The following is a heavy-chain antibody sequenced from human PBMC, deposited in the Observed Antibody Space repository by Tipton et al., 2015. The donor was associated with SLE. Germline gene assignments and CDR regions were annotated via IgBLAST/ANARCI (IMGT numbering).Heavy chain of an antibody. D-gene: IGHD3-10*01. J-gene: IGHJ4*02. CDR2: IDPSDSET. V-gene: IGHV5-10-1*01. CDR1: GYKFTSYW. CDR3: AIQGGSGSYTSY. Sequence: VQLVQSGAEMKKPGESLRISCKGSGYKFTSYWINWVRQMPGKGLESMGRIDPSDSETNFSPSFQGHVTISVDKSITTAYLQWSSLKASDTAMYYCAIQGGSGSYTSYWGQGTLVTVSS.